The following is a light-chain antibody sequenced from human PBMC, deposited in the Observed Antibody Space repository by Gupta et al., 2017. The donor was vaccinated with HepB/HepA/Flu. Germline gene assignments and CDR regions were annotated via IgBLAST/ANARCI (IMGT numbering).Light chain of an antibody. CDR1: SNDVGSYNL. CDR2: DVS. Sequence: QSARTQPASVSGSPGQSITISCTGTSNDVGSYNLVSWYQQHPGKAPKLIIYDVSNRPSGVSNRFSGSKSDNTASLTISGLQAEDEADYSCCSYAGSNTGVFGGGTKLTVL. J-gene: IGLJ3*02. CDR3: CSYAGSNTGV. V-gene: IGLV2-23*02.